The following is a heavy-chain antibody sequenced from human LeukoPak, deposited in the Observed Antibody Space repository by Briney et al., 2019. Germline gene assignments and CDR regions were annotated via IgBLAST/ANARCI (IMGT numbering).Heavy chain of an antibody. CDR2: IYTSGST. D-gene: IGHD3-10*01. J-gene: IGHJ5*02. CDR1: GGSISSYY. CDR3: ARESATMVRGLILGEDNWFDP. Sequence: SETLSLTCTVSGGSISSYYWSWIRQPAGKGLEWIGHIYTSGSTNYNPSLKSRVAMSVDTSKNQFSLKLSSVTAADTAVYYCARESATMVRGLILGEDNWFDPWGQGTLVTVSS. V-gene: IGHV4-4*07.